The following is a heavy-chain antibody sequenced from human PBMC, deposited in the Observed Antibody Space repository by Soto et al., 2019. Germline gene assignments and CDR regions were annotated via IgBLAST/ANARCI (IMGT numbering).Heavy chain of an antibody. CDR2: IYYSGST. V-gene: IGHV4-59*01. CDR3: ARGKFPFTFDY. J-gene: IGHJ4*02. CDR1: GGSISTYY. Sequence: SETLSLTCTVSGGSISTYYWSWIRQPPGKGLEWIGYIYYSGSTNYNPSLKSRVTISEDASKNQFSLKLSSVTAADTAVYYCARGKFPFTFDYWGQGTVVTVSS. D-gene: IGHD3-10*01.